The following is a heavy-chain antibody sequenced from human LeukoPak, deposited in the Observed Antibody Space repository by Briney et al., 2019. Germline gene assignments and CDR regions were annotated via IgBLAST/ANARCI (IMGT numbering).Heavy chain of an antibody. CDR3: ARAGYSSGWYTY. CDR2: INHSGST. V-gene: IGHV4-34*01. J-gene: IGHJ4*02. Sequence: ASETLSLTCAVYGGSFSGYYWSWIRQPPGKGLEWIGEINHSGSTNYNPSLKSRVTISVDTSKNQFSLKLSSVTAADTAVYYCARAGYSSGWYTYWGQGTLVTVSS. D-gene: IGHD6-19*01. CDR1: GGSFSGYY.